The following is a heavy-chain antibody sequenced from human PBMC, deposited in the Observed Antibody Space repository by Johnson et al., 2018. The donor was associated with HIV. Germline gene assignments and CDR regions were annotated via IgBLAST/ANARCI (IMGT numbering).Heavy chain of an antibody. CDR2: IKQDGSEK. Sequence: VQLVESGGGLVKPGGSLRLSCAASGFTFSNYWMSWVRQAPGKGLEWVANIKQDGSEKYYVDSVKGRFTISRDNAKNSLDLQMNSLRAEDTAVYYCARERPRDAFDIWGQGTMVTVSS. V-gene: IGHV3-7*05. CDR3: ARERPRDAFDI. J-gene: IGHJ3*02. CDR1: GFTFSNYW.